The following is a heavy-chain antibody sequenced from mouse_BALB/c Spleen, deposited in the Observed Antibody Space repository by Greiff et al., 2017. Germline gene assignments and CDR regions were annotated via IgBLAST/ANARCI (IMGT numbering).Heavy chain of an antibody. CDR3: ARGPLITTATTYAMDY. V-gene: IGHV5-6-3*01. CDR2: INSNGGST. CDR1: GFTFSSYG. Sequence: EVQLQESGGGLVQPGGSLKLSCAASGFTFSSYGMSWVRQTPDKRLELVATINSNGGSTYYPDSVKGRFTISRDNAKNTLYLQMSSLKSEDTAMYYCARGPLITTATTYAMDYWGQGTSVTVSS. J-gene: IGHJ4*01. D-gene: IGHD1-2*01.